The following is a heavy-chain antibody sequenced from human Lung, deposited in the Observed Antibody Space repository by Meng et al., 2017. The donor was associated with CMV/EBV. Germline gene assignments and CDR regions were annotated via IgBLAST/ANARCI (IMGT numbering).Heavy chain of an antibody. Sequence: SETLSLTCTVSGGSISSSNYYWGWIRQPPGKGLEWIGSIFYSGNTYYNPSLKSRVTISVDTSKNHFSQKLSSVTAADTAVYYCARAYIGTAAGLEVWGQGHXVTVDS. V-gene: IGHV4-39*07. J-gene: IGHJ6*01. CDR3: ARAYIGTAAGLEV. D-gene: IGHD6-13*01. CDR1: GGSISSSNYY. CDR2: IFYSGNT.